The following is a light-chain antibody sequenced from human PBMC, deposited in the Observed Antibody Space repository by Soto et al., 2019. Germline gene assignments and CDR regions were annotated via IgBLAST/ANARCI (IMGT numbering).Light chain of an antibody. Sequence: QSALTQPRSVSGSLGQSVTISCTGTSSDVGTYNYVSWYQQHPGKAPKVMIYDVSERPLGVYNRFSGYKSGNTASLTISVLEAEDEADYYCCSYAGSTTYVLGAGTKLTVL. CDR3: CSYAGSTTYV. CDR1: SSDVGTYNY. CDR2: DVS. V-gene: IGLV2-11*01. J-gene: IGLJ1*01.